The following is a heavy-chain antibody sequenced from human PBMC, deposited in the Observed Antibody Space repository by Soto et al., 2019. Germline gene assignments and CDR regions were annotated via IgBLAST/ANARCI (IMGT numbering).Heavy chain of an antibody. J-gene: IGHJ4*02. V-gene: IGHV3-7*01. D-gene: IGHD3-10*01. CDR2: IKADESQK. CDR1: GFTFSPFW. Sequence: EVQLVESGGGLVQPGGSLRLSCATSGFTFSPFWMSWVRQAPGKGLEWVANIKADESQKGYVDSVKGRFTISRDSAKSSLYLQMNSLGVGDTAVYYCARGGGAGSFDYWGQGTLVTVSS. CDR3: ARGGGAGSFDY.